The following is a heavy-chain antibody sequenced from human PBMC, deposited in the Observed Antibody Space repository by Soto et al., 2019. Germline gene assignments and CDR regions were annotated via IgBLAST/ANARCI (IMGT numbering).Heavy chain of an antibody. D-gene: IGHD1-7*01. CDR1: GFTVSSNY. J-gene: IGHJ5*02. V-gene: IGHV3-53*01. CDR3: ARSGITGTTSWFDP. CDR2: IYSGGST. Sequence: GGSLRLSCAASGFTVSSNYMSWVRQAPGKGLEWVSVIYSGGSTYYADSVKGRFTISRDNSKNTLYLQMNSLRAEDTAVYYCARSGITGTTSWFDPWGQGTLVTVSS.